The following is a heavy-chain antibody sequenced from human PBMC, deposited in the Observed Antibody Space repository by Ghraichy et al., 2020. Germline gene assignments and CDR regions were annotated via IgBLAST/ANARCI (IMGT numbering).Heavy chain of an antibody. D-gene: IGHD6-19*01. CDR2: TSYSGRS. Sequence: SETRSLTCTVTDGSITTNWWSWVRQPPGKGLEWIGETSYSGRSKYNPSLESRVFISMDMSKNQFSVELNSVTAADTAVYYCARHTAVAGTRGFDFWGQGSLVTVSS. J-gene: IGHJ4*02. V-gene: IGHV4-4*02. CDR3: ARHTAVAGTRGFDF. CDR1: DGSITTNW.